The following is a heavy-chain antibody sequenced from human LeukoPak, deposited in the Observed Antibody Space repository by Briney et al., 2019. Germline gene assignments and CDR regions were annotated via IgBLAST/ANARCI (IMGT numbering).Heavy chain of an antibody. CDR3: AKECDYSPGHKFDL. J-gene: IGHJ4*02. CDR1: GFTFNNYL. V-gene: IGHV3-23*01. D-gene: IGHD3-10*01. CDR2: LFTGGGRT. Sequence: GGSLRLSCAASGFTFNNYLMSWVRQAPGKGLEWVSVLFTGGGRTLYADSVKGRYTISGDTSRTTLYLQMNGLRAEDTAVYYCAKECDYSPGHKFDLWGQGTLVTVSS.